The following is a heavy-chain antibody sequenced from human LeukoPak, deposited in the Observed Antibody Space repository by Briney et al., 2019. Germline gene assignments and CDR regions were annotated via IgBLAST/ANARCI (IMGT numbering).Heavy chain of an antibody. CDR1: GFTFSSYW. CDR3: ARDPREVTIWAYCSSTSCYLGWFDP. Sequence: GGSLRLSCAASGFTFSSYWMSWVRQAPGKGLEWVANIKQDGSEKYYVDSVKGRFTISRDNAKNSLYLQMNSLRAEDTAVYYCARDPREVTIWAYCSSTSCYLGWFDPWGQGTLVTVSS. V-gene: IGHV3-7*01. D-gene: IGHD2-2*01. CDR2: IKQDGSEK. J-gene: IGHJ5*02.